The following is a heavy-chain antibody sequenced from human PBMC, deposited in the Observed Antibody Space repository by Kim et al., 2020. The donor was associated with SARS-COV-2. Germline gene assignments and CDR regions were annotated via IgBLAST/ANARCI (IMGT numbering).Heavy chain of an antibody. D-gene: IGHD6-13*01. J-gene: IGHJ4*02. CDR3: ARGRGQQLADY. CDR2: INTHTGNP. Sequence: ASVKVSCKASGYTFTTYAINWVRQAPGQGLEWMGWINTHTGNPTFAQGFTGRFVFSLDTSVSTAYLQISSLKAEDTAVYYCARGRGQQLADYWGQGTLVTVSS. V-gene: IGHV7-4-1*02. CDR1: GYTFTTYA.